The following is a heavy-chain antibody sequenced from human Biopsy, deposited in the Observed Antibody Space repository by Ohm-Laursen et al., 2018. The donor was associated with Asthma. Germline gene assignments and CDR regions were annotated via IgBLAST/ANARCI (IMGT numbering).Heavy chain of an antibody. D-gene: IGHD3-10*01. Sequence: GSLRLSCAASGFTFSSSAMSWVRQAPGKGLERVSAITGSGGTTYYADSVRGRFTISRDNSKSTLFLQMDSLSADDTAVYFCAREFVSGERRDLWHFGLDVWGQGTTVTVSS. CDR3: AREFVSGERRDLWHFGLDV. CDR2: ITGSGGTT. J-gene: IGHJ6*02. CDR1: GFTFSSSA. V-gene: IGHV3-23*01.